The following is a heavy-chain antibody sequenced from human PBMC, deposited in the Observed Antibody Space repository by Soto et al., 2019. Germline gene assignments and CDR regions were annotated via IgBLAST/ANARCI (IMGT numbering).Heavy chain of an antibody. CDR1: GFTFGSYA. J-gene: IGHJ4*02. D-gene: IGHD4-4*01. V-gene: IGHV3-49*04. Sequence: PGVSLRLSCAASGFTFGSYAMSWVRQPPGKRLEWVGLIRSKAYGGTTEYAASVKGRFTISRDDSKSIAYLQMSSLKTEDTAVYYCTRDRVQYGRIPPSLFKPPRDYWGQGTLVTVSS. CDR2: IRSKAYGGTT. CDR3: TRDRVQYGRIPPSLFKPPRDY.